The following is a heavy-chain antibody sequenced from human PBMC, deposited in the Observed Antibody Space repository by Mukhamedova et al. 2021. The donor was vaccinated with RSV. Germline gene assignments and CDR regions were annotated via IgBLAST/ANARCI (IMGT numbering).Heavy chain of an antibody. V-gene: IGHV3-21*01. D-gene: IGHD3-22*01. Sequence: GLEWVSSISSASSYMYYGDSVKGRFAISRDNAKNSLYLQMDSLRAEDTAVFYCAREADDSSGYYGLSGAFDLCGQGTMVTVSS. CDR2: ISSASSYM. CDR3: AREADDSSGYYGLSGAFDL. J-gene: IGHJ3*01.